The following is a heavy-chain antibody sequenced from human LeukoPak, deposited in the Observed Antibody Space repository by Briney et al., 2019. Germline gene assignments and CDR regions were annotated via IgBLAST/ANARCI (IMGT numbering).Heavy chain of an antibody. CDR2: STSTGDSDT. J-gene: IGHJ3*02. Sequence: KVSCKTSGYSFILYGISWVRQAPGQGPEWMGWISTSTGDSDTRYSPSFQGQVTISVDKSISTAYLQWSSLKASDTAMYYCARPQDFGLTGMNAFDIWGQGTMVTVSS. CDR3: ARPQDFGLTGMNAFDI. V-gene: IGHV5-51*01. D-gene: IGHD7-27*01. CDR1: GYSFILYG.